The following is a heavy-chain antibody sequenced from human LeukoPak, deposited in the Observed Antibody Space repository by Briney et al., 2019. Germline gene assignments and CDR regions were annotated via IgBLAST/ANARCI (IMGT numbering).Heavy chain of an antibody. Sequence: PSETLSLTCTVSGYSISSGYYWGWIRQPPGKGLEWIGSIYHSGSTYYNPSLKSRVTISVDTSKNQFSLKLSSVTAADTAVYYCARVGLDSGSSTAYFYYMDVWGKGTTVTVSS. J-gene: IGHJ6*03. D-gene: IGHD3-10*01. CDR2: IYHSGST. CDR3: ARVGLDSGSSTAYFYYMDV. V-gene: IGHV4-38-2*02. CDR1: GYSISSGYY.